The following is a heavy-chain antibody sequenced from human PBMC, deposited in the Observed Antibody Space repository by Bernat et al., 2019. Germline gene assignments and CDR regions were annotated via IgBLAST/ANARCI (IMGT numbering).Heavy chain of an antibody. V-gene: IGHV3-15*01. CDR3: ARGAVMVRGATYYYYGMDV. Sequence: EVQLVESGGGLVKPGGSLRLSCAASGFTFSNAWMSWVRQAPGKGLEWVGRIKSKTDGGTTDYAAPVKGRFTISRDDSKNTLYLQMNSLRAEDTAVYYCARGAVMVRGATYYYYGMDVWGQGTTVTVSS. J-gene: IGHJ6*02. CDR1: GFTFSNAW. CDR2: IKSKTDGGTT. D-gene: IGHD3-10*01.